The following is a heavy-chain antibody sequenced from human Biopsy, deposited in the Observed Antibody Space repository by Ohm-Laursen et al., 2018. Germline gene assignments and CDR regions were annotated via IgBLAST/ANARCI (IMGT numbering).Heavy chain of an antibody. V-gene: IGHV1-69*04. CDR2: IVPILGHL. J-gene: IGHJ4*02. CDR1: GGPSSNYA. CDR3: AADADGYYTEFDY. D-gene: IGHD3-3*01. Sequence: SSVKVSCKASGGPSSNYAFSWVRQAPGQGLEWVGRIVPILGHLNYAQRFQGRVSIAADKSTTYVYMELSRLTSGDTAVYYCAADADGYYTEFDYWGPGTLVTVSS.